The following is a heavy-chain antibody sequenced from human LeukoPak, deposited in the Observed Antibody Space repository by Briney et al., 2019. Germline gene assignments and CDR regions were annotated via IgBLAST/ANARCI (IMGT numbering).Heavy chain of an antibody. J-gene: IGHJ4*02. CDR1: GLSLSDYG. CDR3: TRGRYQFLGPNDY. V-gene: IGHV3-48*02. D-gene: IGHD2-2*01. CDR2: ITMNSVR. Sequence: GGSLRLSCSASGLSLSDYGMSWVRQAPGKGLEWVSYITMNSVRLYADSVKGRFTISRDNDKNSVYLQMNSLRDEDTAVYYCTRGRYQFLGPNDYWGQGSLVTVSS.